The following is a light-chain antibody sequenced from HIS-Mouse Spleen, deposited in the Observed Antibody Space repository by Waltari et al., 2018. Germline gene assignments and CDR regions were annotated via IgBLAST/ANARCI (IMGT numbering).Light chain of an antibody. CDR3: YSAADNNLV. CDR2: DDS. CDR1: NIGSKS. V-gene: IGLV3-21*02. J-gene: IGLJ3*02. Sequence: SYVLTQPPSVSVAPGQTARITCGGNNIGSKSVHWYQQKPGQAPVLVVYDDSDRPSGIPERFSGSNSGNTATLTISGAQVEDEADYYCYSAADNNLVFGGGTKLTVL.